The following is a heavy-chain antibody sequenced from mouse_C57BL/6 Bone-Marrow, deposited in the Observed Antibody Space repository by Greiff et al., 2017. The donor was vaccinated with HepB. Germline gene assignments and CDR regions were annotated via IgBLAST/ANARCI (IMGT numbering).Heavy chain of an antibody. V-gene: IGHV4-1*01. CDR1: GIDFSRYW. Sequence: EADGIDFSRYWMSWVRRAPGKGLEWIGEINPDSSTINYAPSLKDKFIISRDNAKNTLYLQMSKVRSEDTALYYCARPEKGWLLGFAYWGQGTLVTVSA. CDR3: ARPEKGWLLGFAY. D-gene: IGHD2-3*01. CDR2: INPDSSTI. J-gene: IGHJ3*01.